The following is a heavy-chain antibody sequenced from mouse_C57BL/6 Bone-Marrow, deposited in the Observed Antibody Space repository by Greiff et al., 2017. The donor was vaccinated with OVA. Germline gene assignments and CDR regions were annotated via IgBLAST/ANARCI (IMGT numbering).Heavy chain of an antibody. Sequence: EVQLVESGGGLVQPGGSLKLSCAASGFTFSDYGMAWVRQAPRKGPEWVAFISNLAYSIYYADTVTGRFTISRENAKNTLYLEMSSLRSEDTAMYYCARPTTEGFAYWGQGTLVTVSA. J-gene: IGHJ3*01. CDR3: ARPTTEGFAY. V-gene: IGHV5-15*01. D-gene: IGHD1-1*01. CDR1: GFTFSDYG. CDR2: ISNLAYSI.